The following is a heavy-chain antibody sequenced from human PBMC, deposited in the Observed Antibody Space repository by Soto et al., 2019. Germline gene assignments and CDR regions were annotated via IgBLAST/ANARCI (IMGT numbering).Heavy chain of an antibody. V-gene: IGHV3-33*06. CDR3: VKDHCGGDCYSDPYFDY. CDR1: GFIFTTYG. CDR2: IWYDGSNQ. Sequence: QVQLVESGGGVVQPGRSLRLSCAASGFIFTTYGLHWVRQAPGKGLEWVAVIWYDGSNQYYVDSVKGRFTISRENSKNILYLEMNSVRVEATAVYYCVKDHCGGDCYSDPYFDYWGQGTLVTVSS. J-gene: IGHJ4*02. D-gene: IGHD2-21*02.